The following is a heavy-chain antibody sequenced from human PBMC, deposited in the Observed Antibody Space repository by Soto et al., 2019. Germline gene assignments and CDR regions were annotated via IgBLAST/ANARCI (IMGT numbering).Heavy chain of an antibody. D-gene: IGHD1-20*01. V-gene: IGHV3-23*01. Sequence: GGSLRLSCAASGFSFSSFAMSWVRQAPGKGLEWVSGISGSGGSTYYTESVKGRFTISRDNGKNTLYVQMNSLGVEDTAVYYCAKHFGLAGTTAAEYWGQGTPVTVSS. J-gene: IGHJ4*02. CDR1: GFSFSSFA. CDR3: AKHFGLAGTTAAEY. CDR2: ISGSGGST.